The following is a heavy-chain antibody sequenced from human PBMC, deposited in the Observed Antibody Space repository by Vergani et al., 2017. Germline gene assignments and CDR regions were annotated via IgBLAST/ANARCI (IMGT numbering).Heavy chain of an antibody. D-gene: IGHD2-15*01. CDR2: IYYSGST. CDR1: GGSISSDGYY. CDR3: ARDIGSSFDY. V-gene: IGHV4-31*03. J-gene: IGHJ4*02. Sequence: QVQLQESGPGLVKPSQTLSLTCTVSGGSISSDGYYWSWIRQHPGRGLEWIGYIYYSGSTYYNPSLKSRVTLSVDTSKNQFSLKLSSVTAADTAVYYCARDIGSSFDYWGQGTLVTVSS.